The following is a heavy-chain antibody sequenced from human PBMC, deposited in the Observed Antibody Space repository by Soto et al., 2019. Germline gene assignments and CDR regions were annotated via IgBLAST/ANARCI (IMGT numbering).Heavy chain of an antibody. D-gene: IGHD1-26*01. CDR3: VRDPVALRNRVRVGYFNL. V-gene: IGHV3-33*01. Sequence: ESGGGVVQPGRSLRLSCAASGFVFTTYGMHWVRQAPVKGLEWVGVIWHDESATYYADALKGRFTISRDNAKNTLFLQMDSLTVEDTAVYYCVRDPVALRNRVRVGYFNLWGRGTQVTVSS. CDR1: GFVFTTYG. CDR2: IWHDESAT. J-gene: IGHJ2*01.